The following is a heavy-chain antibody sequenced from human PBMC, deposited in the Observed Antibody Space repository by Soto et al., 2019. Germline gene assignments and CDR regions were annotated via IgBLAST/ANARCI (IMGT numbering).Heavy chain of an antibody. D-gene: IGHD3-9*01. CDR1: GFTFSGYA. V-gene: IGHV3-23*01. Sequence: GGSLRLSCAGSGFTFSGYAMTWVRQAPWKGLEWVSVISTSGDRPDYADSVKGRFTISRVNSKNMLYLQMNSLRVEDTAIYYCAFQGNFHSHYF. J-gene: IGHJ2*01. CDR2: ISTSGDRP. CDR3: AFQGNFHSHYF.